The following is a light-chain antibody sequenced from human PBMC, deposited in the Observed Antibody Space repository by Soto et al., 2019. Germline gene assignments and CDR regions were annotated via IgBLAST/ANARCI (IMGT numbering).Light chain of an antibody. Sequence: EIVLTQSPGTLSLSPGERATLSCRASQSVSSSYLAWYQQKPGQAPRLLIYGASSRATGIPDRFSGSGSGTDFTLTISRLEPEDFAVYYSQQYGCSPGTFGQGTKVEIK. V-gene: IGKV3-20*01. CDR3: QQYGCSPGT. J-gene: IGKJ1*01. CDR1: QSVSSSY. CDR2: GAS.